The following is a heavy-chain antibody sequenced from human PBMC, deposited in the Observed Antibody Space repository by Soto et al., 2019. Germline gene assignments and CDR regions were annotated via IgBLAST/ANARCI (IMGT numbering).Heavy chain of an antibody. CDR1: GGSISSYY. CDR3: ARSDGRY. CDR2: IYYSGST. V-gene: IGHV4-59*01. J-gene: IGHJ4*02. Sequence: QVQLQESGPGLVTPSETLSLTCTVSGGSISSYYWSWIRQPPGKGLEWIGYIYYSGSTNYNPSLXXRXXISVDTSKNQFSLKLSSVTAADTAVYYCARSDGRYWGQGTLVTVSS.